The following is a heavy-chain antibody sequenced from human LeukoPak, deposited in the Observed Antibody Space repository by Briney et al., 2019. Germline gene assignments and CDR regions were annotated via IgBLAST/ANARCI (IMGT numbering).Heavy chain of an antibody. CDR1: GFTVSSNY. J-gene: IGHJ3*02. V-gene: IGHV3-53*01. CDR2: IYSGGST. D-gene: IGHD2-15*01. Sequence: GGSLRLSCAASGFTVSSNYMSWVRQAPGKGLEWVSVIYSGGSTYYADSVKGRFTISRDNSKNTLYLQMNSLRAEDTAVYYCASGFYCSGGSCEPGVYAFDIWGQGTMVTVSS. CDR3: ASGFYCSGGSCEPGVYAFDI.